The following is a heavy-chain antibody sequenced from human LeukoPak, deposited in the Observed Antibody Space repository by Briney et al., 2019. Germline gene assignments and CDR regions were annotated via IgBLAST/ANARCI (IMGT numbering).Heavy chain of an antibody. CDR2: IYHSGST. CDR1: GYSISSGYF. J-gene: IGHJ5*02. D-gene: IGHD6-13*01. CDR3: ARIYSSSWFLNWFDP. Sequence: SETLSLTCTVSGYSISSGYFWGWIRPPPGKGLECIGTIYHSGSTYYNPSLESRVTISVDASKNQFSLKLNSVTAADTAVYYCARIYSSSWFLNWFDPWGQGTLVTVSS. V-gene: IGHV4-38-2*02.